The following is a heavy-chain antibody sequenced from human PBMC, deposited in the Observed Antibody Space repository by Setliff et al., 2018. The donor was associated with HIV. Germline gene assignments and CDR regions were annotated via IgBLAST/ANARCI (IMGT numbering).Heavy chain of an antibody. CDR1: GGTFSIFS. CDR2: ILPVFGPP. D-gene: IGHD6-6*01. V-gene: IGHV1-69*13. J-gene: IGHJ4*02. Sequence: VKVSCKTSGGTFSIFSITWVRQAPGQGLEWMGGILPVFGPPNYAEKFQRRLTITADESTNTAYMELIGLKSEDTAVYYCARDPTGGAARFDYWGQGTLVTVSS. CDR3: ARDPTGGAARFDY.